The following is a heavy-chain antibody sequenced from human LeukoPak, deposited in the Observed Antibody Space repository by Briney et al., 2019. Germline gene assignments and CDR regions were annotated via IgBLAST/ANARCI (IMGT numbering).Heavy chain of an antibody. V-gene: IGHV3-23*01. Sequence: GGSLRLSCAASGFTFSSYAMSWVRQAPGKGLEGVSAISGSGGSTYYADSVKGRFTISRDNYKNTLYLQMNSLRAEDTAVYYCARGIIAARGFDYWGQGTLVTVSS. J-gene: IGHJ4*02. D-gene: IGHD6-6*01. CDR3: ARGIIAARGFDY. CDR1: GFTFSSYA. CDR2: ISGSGGST.